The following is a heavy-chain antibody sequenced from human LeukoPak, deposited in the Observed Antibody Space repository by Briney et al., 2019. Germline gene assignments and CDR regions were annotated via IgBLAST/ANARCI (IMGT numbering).Heavy chain of an antibody. CDR3: AREGYCSSTSCYTDAFDI. CDR1: GGSISSYY. CDR2: IYYSGST. D-gene: IGHD2-2*02. V-gene: IGHV4-59*01. J-gene: IGHJ3*02. Sequence: TSETLSLTCTVSGGSISSYYWSWIRQPPGKGLEWIGYIYYSGSTNYNPSLKSRVSISVDTSKNQFSLKLSSVSAADTAVYYCAREGYCSSTSCYTDAFDIWGQGTMVTVSS.